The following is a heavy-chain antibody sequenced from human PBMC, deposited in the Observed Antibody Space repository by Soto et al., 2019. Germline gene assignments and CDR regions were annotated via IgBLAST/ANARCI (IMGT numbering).Heavy chain of an antibody. CDR2: IRSNNEGGTS. V-gene: IGHV3-15*07. CDR3: TTDSHYSGVLVRFDY. J-gene: IGHJ4*01. Sequence: GGSLKLSCATPYFPFTTAWINWVPQPPGEGLEWVGRIRSNNEGGTSDFAAHVKGRFAISRDDSKHTAYLQMDSLRTEDTAIYYCTTDSHYSGVLVRFDYWGLGTLVTVSS. CDR1: YFPFTTAW. D-gene: IGHD1-26*01.